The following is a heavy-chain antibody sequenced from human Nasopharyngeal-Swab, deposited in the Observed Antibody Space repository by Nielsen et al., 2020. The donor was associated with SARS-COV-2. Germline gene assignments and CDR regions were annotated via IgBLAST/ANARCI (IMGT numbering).Heavy chain of an antibody. V-gene: IGHV4-39*01. CDR3: ARYDILTGSFADY. CDR2: IYYSGGT. J-gene: IGHJ4*02. Sequence: SETLSLTCTVSGGSISSSSYYWGWIRQPPGKGLEWIGSIYYSGGTYYNPSLQSRVTISVDTSKNQFSLKLSSVTAADTAVYYCARYDILTGSFADYWGQGTLVTVSS. CDR1: GGSISSSSYY. D-gene: IGHD3-9*01.